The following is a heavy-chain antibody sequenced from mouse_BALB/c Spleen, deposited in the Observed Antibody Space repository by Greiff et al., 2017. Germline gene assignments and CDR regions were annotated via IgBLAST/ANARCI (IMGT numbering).Heavy chain of an antibody. J-gene: IGHJ4*01. Sequence: QVQLQQPGAELVKPGASVKMSCKASGYTFTSYNMHWVKQTPGQGLEWIGAIYPGNGDTSYNQKFKGKATLTADKSSSTAYMQLSSLTSEDSAVYYCARGYYDYAMDYWGQGTSVTVSS. V-gene: IGHV1-12*01. D-gene: IGHD2-3*01. CDR2: IYPGNGDT. CDR1: GYTFTSYN. CDR3: ARGYYDYAMDY.